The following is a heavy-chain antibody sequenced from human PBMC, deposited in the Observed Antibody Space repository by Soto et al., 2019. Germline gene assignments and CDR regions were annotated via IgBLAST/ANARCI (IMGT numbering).Heavy chain of an antibody. D-gene: IGHD1-26*01. CDR1: GYTFNSYG. Sequence: ASVKVSCKASGYTFNSYGISWVRQAPGQGLEWMGWISAYNGNTSYAQKLQGRVTMTTDTSTSTAYMELRSLRSDDTAVYYCARDRFDVGATNWFDPWGQGTLVTVSS. CDR2: ISAYNGNT. V-gene: IGHV1-18*01. CDR3: ARDRFDVGATNWFDP. J-gene: IGHJ5*02.